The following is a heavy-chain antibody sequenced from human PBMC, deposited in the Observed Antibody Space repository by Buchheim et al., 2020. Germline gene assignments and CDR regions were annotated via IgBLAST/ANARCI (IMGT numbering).Heavy chain of an antibody. CDR1: GFNFTRYA. CDR2: ISGSGDVP. D-gene: IGHD6-13*01. J-gene: IGHJ1*01. V-gene: IGHV3-23*01. CDR3: AASLSGTRGRLPY. Sequence: EVQLLESGGGLVQPGGSLGLSCTASGFNFTRYAMNWVRQAPGKGLEWVSGISGSGDVPYYADSVKGRFTISRDNSKNTVYLQMNSLRAEDTAEYYCAASLSGTRGRLPYWGHGTL.